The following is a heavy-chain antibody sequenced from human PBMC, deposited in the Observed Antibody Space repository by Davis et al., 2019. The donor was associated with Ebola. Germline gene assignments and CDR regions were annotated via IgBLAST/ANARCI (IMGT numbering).Heavy chain of an antibody. D-gene: IGHD1-26*01. Sequence: GESLKISCAASGFTFSDYYMTWIRQAPGKGLEWVSYISTSGSTIHYADSVKGRFTISRDNAKNSLSLQMNSLRAEDTAVYYCAKAWVARMDGKIPLGGSWGQGTLVTVSS. V-gene: IGHV3-11*01. CDR1: GFTFSDYY. CDR2: ISTSGSTI. J-gene: IGHJ5*02. CDR3: AKAWVARMDGKIPLGGS.